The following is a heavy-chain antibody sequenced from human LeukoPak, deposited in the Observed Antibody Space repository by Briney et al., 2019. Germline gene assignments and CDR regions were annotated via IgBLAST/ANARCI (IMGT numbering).Heavy chain of an antibody. D-gene: IGHD1-26*01. Sequence: SVKVSCKTSGGTFTSYAITWVRQAPGQGLEWMGKIIPISGTTNYAQKFQGRVTFTADESTSTAYMELSSLRPEDTAVYYCARKLRLGGNWFDPWGQGTLVTVSS. CDR2: IIPISGTT. CDR1: GGTFTSYA. J-gene: IGHJ5*02. V-gene: IGHV1-69*13. CDR3: ARKLRLGGNWFDP.